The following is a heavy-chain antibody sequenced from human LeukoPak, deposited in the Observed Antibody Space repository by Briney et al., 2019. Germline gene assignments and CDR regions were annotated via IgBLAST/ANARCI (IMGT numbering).Heavy chain of an antibody. CDR1: GGSFSGYY. D-gene: IGHD3-16*01. V-gene: IGHV4-34*01. J-gene: IGHJ5*02. CDR2: INHSGTT. CDR3: ARDPYNDIKVAGFDP. Sequence: SETLSLTCAVYGGSFSGYYWTWIRQPPGKGLEWIGEINHSGTTNYNPSLKSRVTISVDTSKNQFSLKLNSVTAADTAVYYCARDPYNDIKVAGFDPWGQGTLVTVSS.